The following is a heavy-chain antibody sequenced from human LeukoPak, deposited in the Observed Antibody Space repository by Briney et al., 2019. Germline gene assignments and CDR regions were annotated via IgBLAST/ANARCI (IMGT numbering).Heavy chain of an antibody. CDR1: GFTFSSYA. J-gene: IGHJ5*02. D-gene: IGHD1-7*01. V-gene: IGHV4-34*01. CDR3: ARLAGTTRLYNR. CDR2: INHSGST. Sequence: GSLRLSCAASGFTFSSYAMSWVRQPPGKGLEWIGEINHSGSTNYNPSLKSRVTISVDTSKNQFSLKLSSVTAADTAVYYCARLAGTTRLYNRWGQENLVTVSS.